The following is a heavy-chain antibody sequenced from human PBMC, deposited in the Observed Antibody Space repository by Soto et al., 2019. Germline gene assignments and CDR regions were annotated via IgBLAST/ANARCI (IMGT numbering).Heavy chain of an antibody. CDR3: ARRGYDSSGYYRFDY. V-gene: IGHV1-69*06. D-gene: IGHD3-22*01. CDR2: IIPIFGTA. CDR1: GGSIRPYA. Sequence: SVSVACSDPGGSIRPYALSWLRQAPGQGLEWMGGIIPIFGTANYAQKFQGRVTITADKSTSTAYMELSSLRSEDTAVYYCARRGYDSSGYYRFDYWGQGTLVTVSS. J-gene: IGHJ4*02.